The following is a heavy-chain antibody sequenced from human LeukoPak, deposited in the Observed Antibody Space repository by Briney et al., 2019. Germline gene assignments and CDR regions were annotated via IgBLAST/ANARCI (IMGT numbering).Heavy chain of an antibody. Sequence: SVKVSCKASGGSFSSSVIGWVRQAPGQGLEWMGTIIPIFGTANYAQKFQGRVTITADESTSTAYMELSSLRSDDTAVYYCARMGYCSGGSCKGYFQHWGQGTLVTVSS. D-gene: IGHD2-15*01. V-gene: IGHV1-69*13. CDR3: ARMGYCSGGSCKGYFQH. CDR1: GGSFSSSV. J-gene: IGHJ1*01. CDR2: IIPIFGTA.